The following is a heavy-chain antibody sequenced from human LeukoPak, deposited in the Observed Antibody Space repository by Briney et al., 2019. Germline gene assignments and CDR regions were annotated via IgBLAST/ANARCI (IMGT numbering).Heavy chain of an antibody. J-gene: IGHJ4*02. CDR2: INPNSGAT. D-gene: IGHD1-14*01. CDR3: ARLNGNHFDY. V-gene: IGHV1-2*02. Sequence: ASVTLSFTSSGYTFTVYYMHWVRQPPAQGLEWMAWINPNSGATDYAQKFQGRVTMTRDTSTSTAYMELSRLRSDDTAVYYCARLNGNHFDYWGQGTLVTVSS. CDR1: GYTFTVYY.